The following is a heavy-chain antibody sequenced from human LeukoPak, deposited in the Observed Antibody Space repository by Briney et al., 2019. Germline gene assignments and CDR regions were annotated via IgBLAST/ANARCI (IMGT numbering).Heavy chain of an antibody. CDR3: AKDIRAKIVGAIAK. D-gene: IGHD1-26*01. Sequence: GGSLRLSCAASGFTFSSYWMHWVRQAPGKGLVWVSGISWNSGSIGYADSVKGRFTISRDNAKNSLYLQMNSLRAEDTALYYCAKDIRAKIVGAIAKWGQGTLVTVSS. CDR2: ISWNSGSI. J-gene: IGHJ4*02. CDR1: GFTFSSYW. V-gene: IGHV3-9*01.